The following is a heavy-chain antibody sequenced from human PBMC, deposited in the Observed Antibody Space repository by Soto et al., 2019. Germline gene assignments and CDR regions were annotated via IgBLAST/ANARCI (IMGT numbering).Heavy chain of an antibody. CDR1: GFTFSSYG. CDR2: ISYDGSNK. V-gene: IGHV3-30*18. D-gene: IGHD6-13*01. Sequence: VQLVESGGGVVQPGRSLRLSCAACGFTFSSYGMHWVRQAPGKGLEWVAVISYDGSNKYYADSVKGRFTISRDNSKNTLYLQMNSLRAEDTAVYYCAKDQAGSSWSNFDYWGQGTLVTVSS. CDR3: AKDQAGSSWSNFDY. J-gene: IGHJ4*02.